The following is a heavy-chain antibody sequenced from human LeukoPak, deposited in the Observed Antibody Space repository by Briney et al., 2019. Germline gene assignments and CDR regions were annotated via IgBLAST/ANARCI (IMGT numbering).Heavy chain of an antibody. CDR1: GFTFSSYW. Sequence: PGGSLRLSCAASGFTFSSYWMSWVRQAPGEGLEWVANINQDGSEKYYVDSVKGRFTISRDNAKKSLYLQMNSLRAEDTAVYYCANAYGGSSDYWGQGTLVTVSS. V-gene: IGHV3-7*01. J-gene: IGHJ4*02. D-gene: IGHD1-26*01. CDR3: ANAYGGSSDY. CDR2: INQDGSEK.